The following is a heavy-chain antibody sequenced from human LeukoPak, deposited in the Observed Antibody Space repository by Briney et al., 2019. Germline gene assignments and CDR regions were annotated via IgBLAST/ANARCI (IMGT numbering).Heavy chain of an antibody. V-gene: IGHV3-7*01. J-gene: IGHJ3*02. Sequence: SGGSLRLSCAASGFTFSGYWMSWVRQAPGKGLEWVANIKQDGSEKYYVDSVKGRFTISRDNAKNSLYLQMNSLRVEDTAVYYCARVGYSRSWHSGSAFDIWGQGTMVTVSS. CDR3: ARVGYSRSWHSGSAFDI. CDR1: GFTFSGYW. CDR2: IKQDGSEK. D-gene: IGHD6-13*01.